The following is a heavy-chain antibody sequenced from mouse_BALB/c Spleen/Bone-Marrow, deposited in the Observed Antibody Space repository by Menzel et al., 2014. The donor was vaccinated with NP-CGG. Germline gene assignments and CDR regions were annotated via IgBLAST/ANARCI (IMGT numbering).Heavy chain of an antibody. Sequence: VQLQESRAELVKPGASVKLSCKASGYSFTSYWMHWVKPRPGQGLEWIGEISPSNGRSNYNEKFKSKATLTVDKSSSTAYMQLSGLTSEDSAVYYCTRSELRRGGYALDYWGLGTSVTVSS. CDR3: TRSELRRGGYALDY. J-gene: IGHJ4*01. D-gene: IGHD2-12*01. CDR1: GYSFTSYW. CDR2: ISPSNGRS. V-gene: IGHV1S81*02.